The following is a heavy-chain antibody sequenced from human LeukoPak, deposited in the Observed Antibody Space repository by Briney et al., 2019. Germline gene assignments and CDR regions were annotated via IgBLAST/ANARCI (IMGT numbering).Heavy chain of an antibody. Sequence: SETLSLTCAVYGGSFSGYYWSWMRQPPGKGLEWIGEINHSGSTNYNPSLKSRVTISVDTSKNQFSLKLSSVTAADTAVYYCARRTPSGWYLDYWGQGTLVTVSS. CDR3: ARRTPSGWYLDY. CDR1: GGSFSGYY. J-gene: IGHJ4*02. V-gene: IGHV4-34*01. D-gene: IGHD6-19*01. CDR2: INHSGST.